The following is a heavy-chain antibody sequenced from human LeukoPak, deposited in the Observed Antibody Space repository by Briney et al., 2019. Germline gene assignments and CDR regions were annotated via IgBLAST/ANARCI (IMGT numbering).Heavy chain of an antibody. CDR3: AKDWGAGEGAFDI. CDR1: GFTFSNFA. CDR2: TSYDGSIK. D-gene: IGHD1-26*01. J-gene: IGHJ3*02. Sequence: PGRSLRLSCAASGFTFSNFAMHWVRQAPGKGLEWVAVTSYDGSIKYYADSVKGRFTISRDNSKNTLYLQMNSLRAEDTAVYYCAKDWGAGEGAFDIWGQGTMVTVSS. V-gene: IGHV3-30*04.